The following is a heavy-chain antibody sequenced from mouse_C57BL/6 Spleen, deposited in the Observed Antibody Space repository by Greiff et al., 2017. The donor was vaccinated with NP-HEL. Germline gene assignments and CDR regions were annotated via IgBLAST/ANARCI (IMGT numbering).Heavy chain of an antibody. D-gene: IGHD2-14*01. CDR1: GFNIKDDY. CDR2: IDPENGDT. V-gene: IGHV14-4*01. Sequence: VQLQQSGAELVRPGASVKLSCTASGFNIKDDYMHWAKQRPEQGLEWIGWIDPENGDTEYAAKFQGKATITADTSSTTAYLQLSSLTSEDTAVYYCTPDGEYDGGIDYWGQGTLVTVSA. CDR3: TPDGEYDGGIDY. J-gene: IGHJ3*01.